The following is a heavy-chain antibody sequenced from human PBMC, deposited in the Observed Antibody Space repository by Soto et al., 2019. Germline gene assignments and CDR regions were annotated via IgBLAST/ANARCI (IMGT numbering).Heavy chain of an antibody. CDR2: IYYSGST. CDR1: GGSISSGDYY. V-gene: IGHV4-30-4*01. CDR3: ARAPIGGVVVTPGWFDP. Sequence: LCLTCTVSGGSISSGDYYWSWIGQPPGKGLEWIGYIYYSGSTYYNPSLKSRVTISVDTSKNQFSLKLSSVTAADTAVYYCARAPIGGVVVTPGWFDPWGQGTLVTVSS. D-gene: IGHD3-22*01. J-gene: IGHJ5*02.